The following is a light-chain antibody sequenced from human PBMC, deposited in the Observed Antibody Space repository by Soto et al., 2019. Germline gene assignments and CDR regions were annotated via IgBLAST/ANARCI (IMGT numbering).Light chain of an antibody. J-gene: IGLJ1*01. CDR2: GNS. V-gene: IGLV1-40*01. Sequence: QSVLTRPPSVSGAPGQRVTISCTGSSSNIGAGYDVHWYQQLPGTAPKLLIYGNSNRPSGVPDRFSGSKSGTSASLANTGLQAEDEADYSCQSYDSSLSGYVFGTGTKGTVL. CDR1: SSNIGAGYD. CDR3: QSYDSSLSGYV.